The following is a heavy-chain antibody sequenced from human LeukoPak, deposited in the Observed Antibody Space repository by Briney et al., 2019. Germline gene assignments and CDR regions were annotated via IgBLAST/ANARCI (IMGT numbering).Heavy chain of an antibody. CDR2: IIPILGIA. J-gene: IGHJ4*02. V-gene: IGHV1-69*04. CDR1: GGTFSSYA. D-gene: IGHD1-26*01. CDR3: ASTSGSYYRGGLDY. Sequence: SVKVSCTASGGTFSSYAISWVRQAPGQGLEWMGRIIPILGIANYAQKFQGRVTITADKSTSTAYMELSSLRSEDTAVYYCASTSGSYYRGGLDYWGQGTLVTVSS.